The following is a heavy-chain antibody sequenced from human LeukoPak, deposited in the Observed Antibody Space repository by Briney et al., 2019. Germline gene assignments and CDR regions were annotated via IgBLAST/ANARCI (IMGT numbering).Heavy chain of an antibody. CDR3: AREHGYCSSTSCRDYYYYYMDV. V-gene: IGHV1-46*01. J-gene: IGHJ6*03. CDR2: INPSGGST. CDR1: GYTFTSYY. D-gene: IGHD2-2*03. Sequence: ASVKVSCKASGYTFTSYYMHWVRQAPGQGLEWMGIINPSGGSTSYAQKFQGRVTMTRDTSISTAYMELSRLRSDDTAVYYCAREHGYCSSTSCRDYYYYYMDVWGKGTTVTVSS.